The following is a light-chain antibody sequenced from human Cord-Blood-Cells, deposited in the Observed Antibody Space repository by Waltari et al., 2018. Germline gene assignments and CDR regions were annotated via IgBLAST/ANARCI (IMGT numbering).Light chain of an antibody. CDR3: QQYDNLPRT. Sequence: DIQMTQSPSSLSASVGDRVTITSQASQDISNYLNWYQQKPGKAPKLLIYDASNLETGVPSRFSGSGSETEFTFTISSLQPEDIATYYCQQYDNLPRTFGGGTKVEIK. CDR2: DAS. J-gene: IGKJ4*01. CDR1: QDISNY. V-gene: IGKV1-33*01.